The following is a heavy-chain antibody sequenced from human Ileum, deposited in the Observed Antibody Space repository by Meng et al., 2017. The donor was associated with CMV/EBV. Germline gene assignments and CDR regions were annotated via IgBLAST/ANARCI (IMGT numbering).Heavy chain of an antibody. CDR3: AKGGSGSYPTYGMDV. J-gene: IGHJ6*02. CDR2: IRFDGSYK. CDR1: GFTFSNYG. Sequence: GGSLRLSCAASGFTFSNYGMSWVRQAPGKGLEWVAFIRFDGSYKYYADSVKGRFTISRENSKNTLYLQMNSLRAEDTAVYYCAKGGSGSYPTYGMDVWGQGTTVTVSS. D-gene: IGHD1-26*01. V-gene: IGHV3-30*02.